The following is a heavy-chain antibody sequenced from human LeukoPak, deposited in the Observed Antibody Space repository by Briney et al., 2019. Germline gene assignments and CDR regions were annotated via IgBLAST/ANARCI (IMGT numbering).Heavy chain of an antibody. CDR1: GGSISSSNW. J-gene: IGHJ4*02. Sequence: PSETLSLTCAVSGGSISSSNWWSWVRQPPGKGLEWIGEIYHSGSTNYNPSLKSRVTISVDKSKNQFSLNLSSVTAADTAVYYCASITMVRGVIPYFDYWGQGTLVTVSS. CDR2: IYHSGST. CDR3: ASITMVRGVIPYFDY. D-gene: IGHD3-10*01. V-gene: IGHV4-4*02.